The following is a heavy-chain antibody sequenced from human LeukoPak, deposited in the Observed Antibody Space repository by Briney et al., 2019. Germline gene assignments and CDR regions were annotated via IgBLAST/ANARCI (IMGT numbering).Heavy chain of an antibody. Sequence: PSETLSLTCAVYGGSFSGYYWSWIRQPPGKGLEWIGEINHSGSTNYNPSLKSRVTISVDTSKNQFSLKLSSVSAADTAVYYCARGGGRYYYDSSGYYGPWGQGTLVTVSS. V-gene: IGHV4-34*01. D-gene: IGHD3-22*01. CDR3: ARGGGRYYYDSSGYYGP. CDR2: INHSGST. CDR1: GGSFSGYY. J-gene: IGHJ5*02.